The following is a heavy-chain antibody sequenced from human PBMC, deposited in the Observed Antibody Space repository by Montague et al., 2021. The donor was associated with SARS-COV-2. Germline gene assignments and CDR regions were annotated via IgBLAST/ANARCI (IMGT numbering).Heavy chain of an antibody. Sequence: SETLSLTCTVSGGSISSNLFYWGWIRQTPGKALEWIGDISYTGSTYYNPSLKSRVTVAADTSTNQFSLRLSSLTAADTAMYSCAGHVYPCGGNCRIWYFDLWGRGSLVTVSS. CDR2: ISYTGST. D-gene: IGHD4-23*01. CDR3: AGHVYPCGGNCRIWYFDL. CDR1: GGSISSNLFY. J-gene: IGHJ2*01. V-gene: IGHV4-39*01.